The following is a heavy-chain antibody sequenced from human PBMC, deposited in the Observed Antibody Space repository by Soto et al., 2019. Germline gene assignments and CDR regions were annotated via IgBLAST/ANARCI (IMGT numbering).Heavy chain of an antibody. CDR3: ARDPLLTTVIYYFDY. J-gene: IGHJ4*02. V-gene: IGHV3-30-3*01. CDR2: ISYDGSNK. CDR1: GFTFSSYA. Sequence: QVQLVESGGGVVQPGRSLRLSCAASGFTFSSYAMHWVRQAPGKGLEWVAVISYDGSNKCYADSVKGRFTISRDNSKNTLYLQMNSLRAEDTAVYYCARDPLLTTVIYYFDYWGQGTLVTVSS. D-gene: IGHD4-4*01.